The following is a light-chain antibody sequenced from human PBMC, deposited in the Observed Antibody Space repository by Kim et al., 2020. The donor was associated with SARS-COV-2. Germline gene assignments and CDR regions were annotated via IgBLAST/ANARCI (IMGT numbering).Light chain of an antibody. CDR1: QSVRYN. CDR3: QQYHDWPLLT. V-gene: IGKV3-15*01. CDR2: GAS. J-gene: IGKJ4*01. Sequence: IVMTQSPATLSVSPGERVTLSCRASQSVRYNLAWYQQRPGQAPRLLIYGASTRATDVSDRFSGSGSGTEFTLTIRSLQSEDLAVYYCQQYHDWPLLTFGGGTKVDIK.